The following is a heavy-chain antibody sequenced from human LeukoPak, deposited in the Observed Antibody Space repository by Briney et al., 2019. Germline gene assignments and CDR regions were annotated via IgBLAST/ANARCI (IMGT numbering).Heavy chain of an antibody. J-gene: IGHJ4*02. D-gene: IGHD2-2*01. CDR3: ARAVRYCSSTSCQWVDY. CDR2: IYYSGST. CDR1: VGSISSVDYY. V-gene: IGHV4-30-4*01. Sequence: PSETLSLTCTVSVGSISSVDYYCSWIRQPPGKGLEWIGYIYYSGSTYYNPSLKRRATISLHTSKTQSSLKLSSVTAADKAVYYCARAVRYCSSTSCQWVDYWGQGSLVSVSS.